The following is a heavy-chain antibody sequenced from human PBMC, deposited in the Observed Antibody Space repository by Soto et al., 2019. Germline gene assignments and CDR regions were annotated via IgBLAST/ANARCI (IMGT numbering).Heavy chain of an antibody. V-gene: IGHV4-31*03. CDR3: VRGASRTNRPCSAFDY. J-gene: IGHJ4*02. D-gene: IGHD2-8*01. Sequence: SETLSLTCTVSGGSVSSVGYYWSWIRQHPGKGLEWIGYITYSGNTYYNPSLESRVTMSADTSKNQFSLKLSSVTAADTAVYFCVRGASRTNRPCSAFDYWAQATPVTVSS. CDR1: GGSVSSVGYY. CDR2: ITYSGNT.